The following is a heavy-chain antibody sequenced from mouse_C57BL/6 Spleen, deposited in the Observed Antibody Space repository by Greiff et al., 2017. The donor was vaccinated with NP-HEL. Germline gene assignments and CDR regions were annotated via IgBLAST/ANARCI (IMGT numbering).Heavy chain of an antibody. Sequence: VQLQQSGPGLVAPSQSLSITCTVSGFSLTSYAISWVRQPPGKGLEWLGVIWTGGGTNYNSALKSRLSISKDNSKSQVFLKMNSLQTDDTARYYCARNSLHGYDGSWFAYWGQGTLVTVSA. V-gene: IGHV2-9-1*01. CDR1: GFSLTSYA. CDR2: IWTGGGT. CDR3: ARNSLHGYDGSWFAY. D-gene: IGHD2-2*01. J-gene: IGHJ3*01.